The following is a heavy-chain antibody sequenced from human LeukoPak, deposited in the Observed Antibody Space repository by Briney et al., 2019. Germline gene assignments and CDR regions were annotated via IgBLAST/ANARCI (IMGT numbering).Heavy chain of an antibody. CDR1: SASITSGTFY. CDR3: ASGIHSSSW. V-gene: IGHV4-39*07. D-gene: IGHD6-13*01. J-gene: IGHJ4*02. CDR2: VFYSGTA. Sequence: SETLSLTCTVSSASITSGTFYWAWIRQPPGKGLEWIGSVFYSGTAYYNPSLKSRVTISADTSKNQFSLKLSSVTAADTAVYYCASGIHSSSWWGQGTLVTVSS.